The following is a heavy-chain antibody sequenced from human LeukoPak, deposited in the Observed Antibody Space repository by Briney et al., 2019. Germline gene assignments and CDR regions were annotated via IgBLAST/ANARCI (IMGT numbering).Heavy chain of an antibody. CDR3: ARGYCSGGSCYFLVDY. CDR1: GFSFSSYT. CDR2: ISSSSSYI. Sequence: GGSLRLSCAASGFSFSSYTMNWVRQAPGKGLEWGSSISSSSSYIYYADSVKGRFTISRDNAKNSLYLHMSSLRAEDTAVYYCARGYCSGGSCYFLVDYWGQGTLVTVSS. D-gene: IGHD2-15*01. J-gene: IGHJ4*02. V-gene: IGHV3-21*01.